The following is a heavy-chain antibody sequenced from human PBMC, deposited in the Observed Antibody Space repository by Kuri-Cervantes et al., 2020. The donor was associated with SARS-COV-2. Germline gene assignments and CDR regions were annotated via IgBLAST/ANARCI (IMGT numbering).Heavy chain of an antibody. J-gene: IGHJ5*02. CDR3: ARGRQFWDIVVVVAARWFDP. V-gene: IGHV4-34*01. CDR2: INHSGST. CDR1: GGSFSGYY. Sequence: SETLSLTCAVYGGSFSGYYWSWIRQPPGKGLEWIGEINHSGSTNYNPSLKSRVTISVDTSKNQFSLKLSSVTAADTAVYYCARGRQFWDIVVVVAARWFDPWGPGTLVTVSS. D-gene: IGHD2-15*01.